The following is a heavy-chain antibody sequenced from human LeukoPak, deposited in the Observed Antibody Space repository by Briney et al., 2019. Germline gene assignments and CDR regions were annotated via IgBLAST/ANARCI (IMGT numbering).Heavy chain of an antibody. Sequence: PGGSLRLSCAASGFTFSSYAMHWVRQAPGKGLERVAVISYDGSNKYYADSVKGRFTISRDNSKNTLYLQMNSLRAEDTAVYYCAREFGGALYCSGGSCYSLDIWGQGTMVTVSS. V-gene: IGHV3-30-3*01. J-gene: IGHJ3*02. CDR2: ISYDGSNK. CDR3: AREFGGALYCSGGSCYSLDI. CDR1: GFTFSSYA. D-gene: IGHD2-15*01.